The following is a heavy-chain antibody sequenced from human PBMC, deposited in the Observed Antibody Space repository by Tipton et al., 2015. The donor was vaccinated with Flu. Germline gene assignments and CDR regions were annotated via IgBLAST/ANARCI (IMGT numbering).Heavy chain of an antibody. CDR3: STDIRWEVALDY. CDR2: IKSKSDGGTT. V-gene: IGHV3-15*06. J-gene: IGHJ4*02. D-gene: IGHD1-26*01. CDR1: GFTFTDAW. Sequence: QLVQSGGGLVEPGGSLRLSCAGSGFTFTDAWMSWARQAPGRGLEWVGRIKSKSDGGTTHYAAPVEGRFTISRDDSKNMLYLHMNSLKTEDTAVYYCSTDIRWEVALDYWGQGTLVTVSS.